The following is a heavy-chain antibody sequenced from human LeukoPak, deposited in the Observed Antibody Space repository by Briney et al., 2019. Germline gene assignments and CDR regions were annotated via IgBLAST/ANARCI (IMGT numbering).Heavy chain of an antibody. Sequence: PGGSLRLSCAASGFTVSSNYMSWVRQAPGKGLEWIGYIYYSGSTYYNPSLKSRVTISVDTSKNQFSLKLSSVTAADTAVYYCARDRGYCSGGSCYSGLIDYWGQGTLVTVSS. CDR1: GFTVSSNY. V-gene: IGHV4-59*06. CDR2: IYYSGST. J-gene: IGHJ4*02. CDR3: ARDRGYCSGGSCYSGLIDY. D-gene: IGHD2-15*01.